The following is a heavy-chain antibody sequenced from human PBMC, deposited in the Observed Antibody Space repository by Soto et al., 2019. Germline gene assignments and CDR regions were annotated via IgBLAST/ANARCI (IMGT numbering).Heavy chain of an antibody. CDR3: ASAMAVRCLDFDY. Sequence: GGSLRLSCVASGFFLRDFGMHWVRQAPGKGLEWVSVIWYDGSNTYQGESVKGRFTMSRDISKNTLYLQMDSLRPEDTAVYYCASAMAVRCLDFDYWGQGTLVTVSS. D-gene: IGHD4-17*01. CDR1: GFFLRDFG. J-gene: IGHJ4*02. V-gene: IGHV3-33*01. CDR2: IWYDGSNT.